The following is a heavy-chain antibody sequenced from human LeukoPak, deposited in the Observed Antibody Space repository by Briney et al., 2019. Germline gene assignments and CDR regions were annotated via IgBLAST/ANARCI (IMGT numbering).Heavy chain of an antibody. D-gene: IGHD3-22*01. CDR2: IYGGGST. V-gene: IGHV3-53*01. CDR1: GFTVSSIH. CDR3: ARGSGYYLGNY. J-gene: IGHJ4*02. Sequence: GGSLRLSCAASGFTVSSIHMSWVRQAPGKGLEWVPVIYGGGSTYYADSVKGRFTISRDNSKNTLYLQMNSLRAEDTAVYYCARGSGYYLGNYWGQGTLVTVSS.